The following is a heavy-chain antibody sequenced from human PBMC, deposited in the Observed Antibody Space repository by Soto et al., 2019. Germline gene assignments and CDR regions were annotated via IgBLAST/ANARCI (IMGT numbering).Heavy chain of an antibody. CDR3: ARSDNRNSLYGVDV. V-gene: IGHV4-34*01. CDR1: GGSLSGYY. CDR2: INHRGSS. Sequence: SETLSLTCAVNGGSLSGYYWSWIRQSPGKGLEWIGEINHRGSSDYNPSLKSRVTISIDASKNHVTLELTSVTAADTAVYYCARSDNRNSLYGVDVWGQGTAVTVS. D-gene: IGHD1-7*01. J-gene: IGHJ6*02.